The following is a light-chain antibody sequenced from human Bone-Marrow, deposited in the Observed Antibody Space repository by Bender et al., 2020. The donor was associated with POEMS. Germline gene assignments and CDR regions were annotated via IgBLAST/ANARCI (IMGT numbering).Light chain of an antibody. CDR1: SSNIGAHA. J-gene: IGLJ3*02. CDR3: AVWDDSLNGWV. CDR2: YDD. V-gene: IGLV1-44*01. Sequence: QSVLTQPPSASGTPGQRVTISCSGGSSNIGAHAVNWYQHLPGTAPKLLIYYDDLLPSEVPDRFSGSRSGTSASLAISGLQSEDEADYYCAVWDDSLNGWVFGGGTKLTVL.